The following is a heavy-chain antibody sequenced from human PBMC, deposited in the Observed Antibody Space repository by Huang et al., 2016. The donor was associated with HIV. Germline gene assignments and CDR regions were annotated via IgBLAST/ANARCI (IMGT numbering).Heavy chain of an antibody. CDR1: GSSFSIYW. CDR3: AKGRRAFDV. J-gene: IGHJ3*01. V-gene: IGHV5-51*03. Sequence: EVQLVQSGAEVKKPGESLKISCTGAGSSFSIYWMAWVRQMPGKGLEWLGIIYPFESQLTYSPSFEGHVSISVDKSINTVYLHWSSLKASDTAIYYCAKGRRAFDVWGQGTWVTVSS. CDR2: IYPFESQL.